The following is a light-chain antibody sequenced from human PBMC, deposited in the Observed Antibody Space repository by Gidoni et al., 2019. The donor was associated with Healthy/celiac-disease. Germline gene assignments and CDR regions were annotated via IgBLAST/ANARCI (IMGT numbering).Light chain of an antibody. CDR2: AAS. CDR3: QKYNSAPRIT. Sequence: DIQMTQSPSSLSASVGDRVTITCRASQGISNYLAWYQQKPGKVPKLLIYAASTLQSGVPSRFSGSGSGTDFTLTISSLQPEDVATYYCQKYNSAPRITFGQXTRLEIK. V-gene: IGKV1-27*01. J-gene: IGKJ5*01. CDR1: QGISNY.